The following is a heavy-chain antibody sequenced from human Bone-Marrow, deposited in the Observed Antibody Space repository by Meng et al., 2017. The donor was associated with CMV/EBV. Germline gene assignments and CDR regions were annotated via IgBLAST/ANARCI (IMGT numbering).Heavy chain of an antibody. CDR3: ARDFGSAAPYYFDF. V-gene: IGHV3-21*01. J-gene: IGHJ4*02. Sequence: GGSLRLSCAASGFTFSSYSMNWVRQAPGKGLEWVSSISSSSSYIYYADSVKGRFTISRDNAKNSLWLQMNSLRAEDTAVYYCARDFGSAAPYYFDFWGQGTLVTVSS. CDR2: ISSSSSYI. D-gene: IGHD6-13*01. CDR1: GFTFSSYS.